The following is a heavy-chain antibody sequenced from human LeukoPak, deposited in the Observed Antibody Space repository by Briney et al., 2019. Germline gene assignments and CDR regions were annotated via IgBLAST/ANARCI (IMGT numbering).Heavy chain of an antibody. CDR3: ARDGAQWLVYWYFDL. CDR1: GFTFSNFL. Sequence: GGSLRLSCAASGFTFSNFLMTWVRQAPGKGPEWVSAISGSGGDTYYADSVKGRFTISRDNSKNTLYLQMNSQRTEDTAVYYCARDGAQWLVYWYFDLWGRGTLVTVSS. CDR2: ISGSGGDT. D-gene: IGHD6-19*01. V-gene: IGHV3-23*01. J-gene: IGHJ2*01.